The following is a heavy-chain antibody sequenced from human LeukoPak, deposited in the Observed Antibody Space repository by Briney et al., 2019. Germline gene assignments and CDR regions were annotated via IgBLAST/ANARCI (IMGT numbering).Heavy chain of an antibody. V-gene: IGHV3-7*01. CDR1: GFTFSSYW. D-gene: IGHD4-17*01. Sequence: GGSLRLSCAASGFTFSSYWMSWVRQAPGKGLEWVANIKQDGSEEYYVDSVKGRFTISRDNAKNSLYMQMNSLRAEDTAVYYCAKEIWPTVTIPGRTYFDYWGQGTLVTVSS. CDR2: IKQDGSEE. CDR3: AKEIWPTVTIPGRTYFDY. J-gene: IGHJ4*02.